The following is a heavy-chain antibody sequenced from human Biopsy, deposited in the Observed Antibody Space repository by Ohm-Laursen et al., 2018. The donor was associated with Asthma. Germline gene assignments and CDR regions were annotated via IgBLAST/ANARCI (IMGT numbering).Heavy chain of an antibody. CDR2: ISVYNGST. CDR3: ARAVDYSHYYGIDV. Sequence: ASVKVSCKTSGYNFNSAGITWVRQAPGQGLEWMGWISVYNGSTKVAQKLQDRVTMITDTSTSTAYMELRSLRSDDTAVYFCARAVDYSHYYGIDVWGQGTTVTVS. D-gene: IGHD3-10*01. V-gene: IGHV1-18*01. J-gene: IGHJ6*02. CDR1: GYNFNSAG.